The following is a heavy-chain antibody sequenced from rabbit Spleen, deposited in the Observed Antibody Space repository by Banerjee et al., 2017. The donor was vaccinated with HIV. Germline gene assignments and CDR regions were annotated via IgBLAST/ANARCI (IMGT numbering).Heavy chain of an antibody. CDR1: GFSFSSSDY. D-gene: IGHD8-1*01. V-gene: IGHV1S40*01. Sequence: QSLEESGGDLVKPGASLTLTCTASGFSFSSSDYMCCVRQAPGKGLEWIACIAGSSSGFTSYDATWAKGRFTISKTSSTTVTLQMTSLTAGETATDFCARYSGTSFSSYGMDLWGPGTLVTVS. CDR2: IAGSSSGFTS. CDR3: ARYSGTSFSSYGMDL. J-gene: IGHJ6*01.